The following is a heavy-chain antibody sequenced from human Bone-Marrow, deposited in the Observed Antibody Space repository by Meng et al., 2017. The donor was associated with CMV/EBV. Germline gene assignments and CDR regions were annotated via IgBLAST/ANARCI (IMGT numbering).Heavy chain of an antibody. D-gene: IGHD3-3*01. Sequence: FRNYEMHWVRQAAGKRVEWVADISYDGSNKYYGDPVKGRFTISRDNSKNALYLQVNSLRPEDTAVYYCARVQRFLEWLSPLFPIDYWGQGTLVTVSS. CDR2: ISYDGSNK. CDR1: FRNYE. J-gene: IGHJ4*02. V-gene: IGHV3-30*03. CDR3: ARVQRFLEWLSPLFPIDY.